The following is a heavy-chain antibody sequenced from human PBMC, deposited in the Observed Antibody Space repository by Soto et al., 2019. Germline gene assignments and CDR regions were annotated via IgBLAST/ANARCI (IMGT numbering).Heavy chain of an antibody. D-gene: IGHD6-13*01. J-gene: IGHJ5*02. CDR1: GGSFSGYY. CDR2: INHSGST. Sequence: SETLSLTCAVYGGSFSGYYWSWIRQPPGKGLEWIGEINHSGSTNYNPSLKSRVTISVDTSKNQFSLKLSSVTAADTAVYYCARGRRASSSWYSLLDVRVTNWFDPWGQGTLVTVSS. CDR3: ARGRRASSSWYSLLDVRVTNWFDP. V-gene: IGHV4-34*01.